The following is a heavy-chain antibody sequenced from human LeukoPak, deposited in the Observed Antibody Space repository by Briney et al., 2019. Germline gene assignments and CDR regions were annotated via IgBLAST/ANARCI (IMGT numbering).Heavy chain of an antibody. D-gene: IGHD3-10*01. Sequence: SVKVSCKASGGTFSSYAISWVRQAPGQGLEWMGGIIPIFGTADYAQKFQGRVTITADKSTSTAYMELSSLRSEDTAVYYCALWFGELSAFDIWGQGTMVTVSS. V-gene: IGHV1-69*06. CDR2: IIPIFGTA. CDR3: ALWFGELSAFDI. CDR1: GGTFSSYA. J-gene: IGHJ3*02.